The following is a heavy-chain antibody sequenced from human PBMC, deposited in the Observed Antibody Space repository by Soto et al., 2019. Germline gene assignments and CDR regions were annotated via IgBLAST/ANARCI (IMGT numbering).Heavy chain of an antibody. CDR1: GGTFSSYA. D-gene: IGHD5-12*01. CDR3: ASQKRGYSGYDFDY. J-gene: IGHJ4*02. V-gene: IGHV1-69*13. Sequence: GASVKVSCKASGGTFSSYAISWVRQAPGQGLEWMGGIIPIFGTANYAQKFQGRVTITADESTSTAYMELSSLRSEDTAVYYCASQKRGYSGYDFDYWGQGTLVTVSS. CDR2: IIPIFGTA.